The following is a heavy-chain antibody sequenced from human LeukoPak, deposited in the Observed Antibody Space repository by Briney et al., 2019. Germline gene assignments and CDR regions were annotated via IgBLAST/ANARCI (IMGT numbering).Heavy chain of an antibody. D-gene: IGHD5-18*01. CDR1: GFTFSGYS. J-gene: IGHJ5*02. Sequence: RAGGSLRLSCGASGFTFSGYSMNWVRQAPGKGLEWVSGINWNGGSTGYADSVKGRFTISRDNAKNSLYLQMNSLRAEDTALYYCARDRGVDTAMVNWFDPWGQGTLVTVSS. V-gene: IGHV3-20*04. CDR3: ARDRGVDTAMVNWFDP. CDR2: INWNGGST.